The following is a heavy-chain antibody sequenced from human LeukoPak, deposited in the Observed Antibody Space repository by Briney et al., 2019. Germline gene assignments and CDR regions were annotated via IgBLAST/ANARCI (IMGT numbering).Heavy chain of an antibody. CDR2: VSGGGVNT. Sequence: GGSLRLSCAASGFTFGSYAMTWVRQAPGKGLEWVSSVSGGGVNTNYADSVKGRFTISRDNSKNTLYLQMNSLSAEDTAVYYYAKRGNPAVGHHYLDVWGKGTTVSVSS. CDR1: GFTFGSYA. D-gene: IGHD2-2*01. J-gene: IGHJ6*03. CDR3: AKRGNPAVGHHYLDV. V-gene: IGHV3-23*01.